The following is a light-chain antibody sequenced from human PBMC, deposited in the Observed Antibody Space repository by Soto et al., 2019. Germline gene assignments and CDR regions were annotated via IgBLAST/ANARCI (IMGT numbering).Light chain of an antibody. J-gene: IGKJ1*01. V-gene: IGKV1-9*01. CDR1: QGISSF. CDR3: LQLNRYPRT. CDR2: GAS. Sequence: IQLTQSPSSLSASVGDRVTITCRASQGISSFLAWYQQKPGKATNLLIYGASTLQSGVPSRFSGSGSETDFTLTIASLQPEDFATYYCLQLNRYPRTFGQGTKVEVK.